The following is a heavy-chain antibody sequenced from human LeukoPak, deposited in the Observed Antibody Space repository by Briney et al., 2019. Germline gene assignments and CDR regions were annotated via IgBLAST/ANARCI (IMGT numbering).Heavy chain of an antibody. J-gene: IGHJ4*02. CDR2: ISAYNGNT. V-gene: IGHV1-18*01. Sequence: ASVKVSCKASGYTFTSYGISWVRQAPGQGLEWMGWISAYNGNTNYAQKLQGRVTMTTDTSTSTAYMELRSLRSDDTAVYYCARRFDSSGYYYGSFVVFDYWGQGTLVTVSS. CDR3: ARRFDSSGYYYGSFVVFDY. D-gene: IGHD3-22*01. CDR1: GYTFTSYG.